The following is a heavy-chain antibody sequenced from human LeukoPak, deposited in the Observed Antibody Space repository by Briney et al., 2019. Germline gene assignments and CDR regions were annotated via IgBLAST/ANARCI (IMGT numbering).Heavy chain of an antibody. Sequence: PGGSLRLSCAASGFTLSSYAMTWVRQAPGRGLEWVSSVDGGGGGTYYAVSVKGRFTISRDNSKDTLYLQMNGLRAEDTAVYFCAKQSAGSAAWYSLHYDFWGQGTLVTVSS. J-gene: IGHJ4*02. CDR1: GFTLSSYA. V-gene: IGHV3-23*01. D-gene: IGHD6-13*01. CDR3: AKQSAGSAAWYSLHYDF. CDR2: VDGGGGGT.